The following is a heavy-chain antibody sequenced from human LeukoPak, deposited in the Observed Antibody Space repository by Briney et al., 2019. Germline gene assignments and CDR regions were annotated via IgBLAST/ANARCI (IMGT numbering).Heavy chain of an antibody. CDR3: ARAQSGSYLGNWFDP. Sequence: ASVKVSCKASGYTFTNYYIHWVRQAPGQGLEWMGLIDPSGASTSYAQNFQGRVTMTRDTSTSTVYMELSSLRSEDTAVYYCARAQSGSYLGNWFDPWGQGTLVTVSS. CDR1: GYTFTNYY. J-gene: IGHJ5*02. D-gene: IGHD1-26*01. CDR2: IDPSGAST. V-gene: IGHV1-46*01.